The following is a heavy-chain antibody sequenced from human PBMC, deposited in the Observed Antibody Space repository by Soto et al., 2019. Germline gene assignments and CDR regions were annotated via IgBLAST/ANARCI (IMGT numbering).Heavy chain of an antibody. J-gene: IGHJ4*02. V-gene: IGHV1-18*01. D-gene: IGHD4-17*01. CDR2: ISAYNGNT. Sequence: QVQLVQSGAEVKKPGASVKVSCKASGYTFTSYGFSWVQQAPGQGLEWMGWISAYNGNTNYAPKLQARVTMTTDTSTSTAYMELRSLRSADTATYDRARGTTVETGNYWGQRPLVTVS. CDR1: GYTFTSYG. CDR3: ARGTTVETGNY.